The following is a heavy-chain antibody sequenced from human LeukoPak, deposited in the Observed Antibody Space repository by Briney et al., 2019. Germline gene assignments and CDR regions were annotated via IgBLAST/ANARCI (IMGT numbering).Heavy chain of an antibody. V-gene: IGHV1-69*06. CDR2: IIPIFGTA. D-gene: IGHD3-3*01. J-gene: IGHJ6*03. Sequence: KISCKGSGGTFSSYAISWVRQAPGQGLEWMGGIIPIFGTANYAQKFQGRVTVTADKSTSTAYMELSSLRSEDTAVYYCAMQYYDFWSGYYYYYYMDVWGKGTTVTVSS. CDR1: GGTFSSYA. CDR3: AMQYYDFWSGYYYYYYMDV.